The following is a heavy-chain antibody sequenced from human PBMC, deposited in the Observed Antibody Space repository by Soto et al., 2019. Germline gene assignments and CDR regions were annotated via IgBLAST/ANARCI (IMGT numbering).Heavy chain of an antibody. J-gene: IGHJ5*01. Sequence: GGSLRLSCEASGFTFDGYMMHWVRQAPGKGLEWISLISWDGGSMDYADSIKGRFTVSRDNSKNSLFLDMHSLETEDTAVYYCAKEGNGGASLDSWGQGTLVTVSS. CDR3: AKEGNGGASLDS. D-gene: IGHD2-21*01. CDR2: ISWDGGSM. V-gene: IGHV3-43*01. CDR1: GFTFDGYM.